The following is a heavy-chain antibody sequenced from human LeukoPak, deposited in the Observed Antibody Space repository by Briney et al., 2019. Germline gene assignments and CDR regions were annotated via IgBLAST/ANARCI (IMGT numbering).Heavy chain of an antibody. Sequence: GGSLRLSCAASGFTFSDYYMSWIRQAPGKGLEWVSYISSSGSTIYYADSVKGRFTISRDNAKNSLYLQMSSLRAEDTAVYYCARDRVPAAILPYYGMDVWGQGTTVTVSS. CDR3: ARDRVPAAILPYYGMDV. CDR1: GFTFSDYY. V-gene: IGHV3-11*01. D-gene: IGHD2-2*02. CDR2: ISSSGSTI. J-gene: IGHJ6*02.